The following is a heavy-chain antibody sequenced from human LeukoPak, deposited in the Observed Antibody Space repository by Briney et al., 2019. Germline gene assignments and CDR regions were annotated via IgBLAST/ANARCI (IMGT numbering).Heavy chain of an antibody. CDR2: ISGSGGST. Sequence: PGGSLRLSCAASGFTSSSYAMSWVRQAPGKGLEWVSAISGSGGSTYYADSVKGRFTISRDNSKNTLYLQMNSLRAEDTAVYYFAKPSITIFGVVILYFDYWGQGTLVTVSS. V-gene: IGHV3-23*01. D-gene: IGHD3-3*01. J-gene: IGHJ4*02. CDR3: AKPSITIFGVVILYFDY. CDR1: GFTSSSYA.